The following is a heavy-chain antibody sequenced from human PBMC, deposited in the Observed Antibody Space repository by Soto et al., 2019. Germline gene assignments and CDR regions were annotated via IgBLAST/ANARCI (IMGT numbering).Heavy chain of an antibody. CDR2: ISAYNGNT. Sequence: ASVKVSCKASGYTFTSYYMHWVRQAPGQGLEWMGWISAYNGNTNYAQKLQGRVTMTTDTSTSTAYMELRSLRSDDTAVYYCARPYYYDSSANFDYWGQGTLVTVSS. J-gene: IGHJ4*02. CDR1: GYTFTSYY. D-gene: IGHD3-22*01. V-gene: IGHV1-18*04. CDR3: ARPYYYDSSANFDY.